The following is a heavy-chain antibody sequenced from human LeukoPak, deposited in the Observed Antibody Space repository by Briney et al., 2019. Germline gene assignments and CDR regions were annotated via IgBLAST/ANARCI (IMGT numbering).Heavy chain of an antibody. CDR1: GGSISSSSYY. V-gene: IGHV4-39*01. D-gene: IGHD5-18*01. CDR3: ARASEYSYGVDY. Sequence: SETLSLTCTVSGGSISSSSYYWDWIRQPPGKGLEWIGSIYYSGSTYYNPSLKSRVTISVDNSKNQFCLKLSAVTAADTALEYCARASEYSYGVDYWGQGTLVTVSS. J-gene: IGHJ4*02. CDR2: IYYSGST.